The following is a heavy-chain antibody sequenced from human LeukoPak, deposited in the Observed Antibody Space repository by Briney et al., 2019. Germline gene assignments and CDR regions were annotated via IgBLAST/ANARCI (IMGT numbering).Heavy chain of an antibody. D-gene: IGHD2-15*01. J-gene: IGHJ4*02. CDR3: VRDGQGSTPLDY. V-gene: IGHV3-74*01. CDR1: GFTFSSHW. Sequence: GGSLRLSCAASGFTFSSHWMHWVRQAPGKGLVWVSGISTDGSRPRYADSVNGRFTISRDNAKNTLYLQMSSLRAEDTAVYFCVRDGQGSTPLDYWGQGTLVTVSS. CDR2: ISTDGSRP.